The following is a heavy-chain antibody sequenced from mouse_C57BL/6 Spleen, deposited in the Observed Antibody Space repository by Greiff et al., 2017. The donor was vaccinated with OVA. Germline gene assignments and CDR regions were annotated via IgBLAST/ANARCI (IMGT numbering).Heavy chain of an antibody. CDR1: GYTFTDYE. Sequence: QVQLKQSGAELVRPGASVTLSCKASGYTFTDYEMHWVKQTPVHGPERIGAIDPETGGTAYNQKFKGKAILTADKSPSTAYMERRSLTSEDSAVYSCTRGDYGRSIAMDYWGQGTSVSVAS. V-gene: IGHV1-15*01. CDR3: TRGDYGRSIAMDY. D-gene: IGHD1-1*01. J-gene: IGHJ4*01. CDR2: IDPETGGT.